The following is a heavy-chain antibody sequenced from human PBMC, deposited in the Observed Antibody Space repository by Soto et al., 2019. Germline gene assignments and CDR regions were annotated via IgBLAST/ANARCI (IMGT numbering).Heavy chain of an antibody. D-gene: IGHD3-10*01. Sequence: GASVKVSCKASGYTFNNYDIHWVRQAPGHGLEWMGWMNPNSGNTGYAQNFRGRVTMTQNTAVGTAYMELSSLRSDDTATYYCTRAYGAETFDFWGQGTRVP. V-gene: IGHV1-8*02. CDR1: GYTFNNYD. CDR2: MNPNSGNT. J-gene: IGHJ5*01. CDR3: TRAYGAETFDF.